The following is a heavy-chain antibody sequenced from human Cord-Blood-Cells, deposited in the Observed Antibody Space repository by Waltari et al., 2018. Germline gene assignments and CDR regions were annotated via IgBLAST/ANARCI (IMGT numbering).Heavy chain of an antibody. J-gene: IGHJ6*02. CDR2: IYHSGST. CDR1: GYSISSGYY. Sequence: QVQLQESGPGLVKPSETLSLTCAVSGYSISSGYYWGWIRQPPGKGPEWIGSIYHSGSTYYNPSLKSRVTISVDTSKNQFSLKLSSVTAADTAVYYCARDAAEEDYYYYGMDVWGQGTTVTVSS. CDR3: ARDAAEEDYYYYGMDV. V-gene: IGHV4-38-2*02. D-gene: IGHD6-25*01.